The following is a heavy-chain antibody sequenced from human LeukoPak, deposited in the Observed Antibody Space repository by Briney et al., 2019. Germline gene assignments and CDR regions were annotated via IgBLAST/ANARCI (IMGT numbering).Heavy chain of an antibody. V-gene: IGHV3-23*01. CDR2: ISGSGGST. J-gene: IGHJ4*02. D-gene: IGHD3-3*01. Sequence: GGSLRLSCAASGFTFSSYAMSWVRQAPGKGLEWVSAISGSGGSTYYADSVKGRFTISRDNSKNTLYLQMNSLRAEDTAVYYCAKGRTTIFGVGTHFDYWGQGTLVTVSS. CDR1: GFTFSSYA. CDR3: AKGRTTIFGVGTHFDY.